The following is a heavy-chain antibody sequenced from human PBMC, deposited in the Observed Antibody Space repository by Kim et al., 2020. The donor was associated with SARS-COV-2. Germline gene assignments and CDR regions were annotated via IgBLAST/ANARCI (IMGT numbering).Heavy chain of an antibody. J-gene: IGHJ5*02. Sequence: GGSLRLSCAASGFTFSSYSMNWVRQAPGKGLEWVSSISSSSSYIYYADSVKGRFTISRDNAKNSLYLQMNSLRAEDTAVYYCARDFNYGSGSPWLRWFDPWGQGTLVTVSS. V-gene: IGHV3-21*01. CDR2: ISSSSSYI. CDR3: ARDFNYGSGSPWLRWFDP. CDR1: GFTFSSYS. D-gene: IGHD3-10*01.